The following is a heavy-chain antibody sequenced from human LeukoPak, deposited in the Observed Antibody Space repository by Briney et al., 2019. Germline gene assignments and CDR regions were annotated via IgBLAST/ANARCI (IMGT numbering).Heavy chain of an antibody. Sequence: GGSLRLSCAASGFTFDNYRMSWIRQAPGKGLEWVSTVNADGGNTYYADSVKRRFTISRDNSKSTLLLQMNILRVEDTALYYGTKRVTYGGSRDHFADWGHGTLVTVSS. CDR2: VNADGGNT. D-gene: IGHD6-13*01. V-gene: IGHV3-23*01. CDR1: GFTFDNYR. CDR3: TKRVTYGGSRDHFAD. J-gene: IGHJ4*01.